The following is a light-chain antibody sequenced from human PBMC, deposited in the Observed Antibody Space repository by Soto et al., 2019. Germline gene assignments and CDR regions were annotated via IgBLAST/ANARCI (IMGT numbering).Light chain of an antibody. CDR1: SSDVGGYNY. V-gene: IGLV2-14*01. Sequence: QSVLTQPASVSGSPGQSITISCTGTSSDVGGYNYVSWYQQYPVKAPKLMIYDVSKRLSGVFSRFSGSKSGNTASLTISGLQAEDEADYYCSSYTSSSTSVLFGGGTKLTVL. CDR2: DVS. J-gene: IGLJ2*01. CDR3: SSYTSSSTSVL.